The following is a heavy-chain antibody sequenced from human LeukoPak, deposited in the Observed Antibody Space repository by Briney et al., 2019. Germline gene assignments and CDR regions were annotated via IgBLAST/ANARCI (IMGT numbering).Heavy chain of an antibody. Sequence: PGGSLRLSCAASAFTFGNYWMHWVRQAPGKGLVWVSRINSDGSSTTYAGSVKGRFTISRDNAKNTLYLQMNSLRAEDTAVYYCARVGDGRGGYDPIPFDYWGQGTLVTVSS. CDR1: AFTFGNYW. V-gene: IGHV3-74*03. CDR3: ARVGDGRGGYDPIPFDY. J-gene: IGHJ4*02. D-gene: IGHD5-12*01. CDR2: INSDGSST.